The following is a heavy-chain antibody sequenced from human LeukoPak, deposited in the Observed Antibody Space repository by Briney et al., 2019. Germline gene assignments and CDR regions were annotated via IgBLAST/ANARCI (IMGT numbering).Heavy chain of an antibody. CDR1: GGTFSSYA. J-gene: IGHJ4*02. CDR2: IISIFGTA. D-gene: IGHD3-22*01. CDR3: ARGYYDSSGYYPFDY. Sequence: GSSVKVSCKASGGTFSSYAISWVRQAPGQGLEWMGGIISIFGTANYAQRFQGRVTITTDESTSTAYMELSSLRSEDTAVYYCARGYYDSSGYYPFDYWGQGTLVTVSS. V-gene: IGHV1-69*05.